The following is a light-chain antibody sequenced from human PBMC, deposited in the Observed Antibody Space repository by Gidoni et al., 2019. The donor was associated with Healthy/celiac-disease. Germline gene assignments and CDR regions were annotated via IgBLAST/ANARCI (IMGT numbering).Light chain of an antibody. J-gene: IGKJ5*01. CDR1: QSISSW. CDR3: QQYNSYSVT. Sequence: DIQMTQSPSTLSASVGDRVTITCRASQSISSWLAWYQQKPGKAPKLLIYKASSVESGVPSRCSGSGAGTEFTLTISSLQPDDFATYYCQQYNSYSVTFGQGTRLEIK. CDR2: KAS. V-gene: IGKV1-5*03.